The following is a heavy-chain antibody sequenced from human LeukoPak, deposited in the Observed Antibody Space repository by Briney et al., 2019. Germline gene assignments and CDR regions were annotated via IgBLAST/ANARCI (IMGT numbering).Heavy chain of an antibody. V-gene: IGHV3-23*01. D-gene: IGHD6-19*01. Sequence: GGSLGLSCAASGFTFSSYDMTWVRQAPGRGLEWVSSIRPSGDNTYYGDSVKGRFTISRDNSKNTVYLQMNNMRVDDTAVYYRARVAGWHWFDPWGQGTLVTVSS. CDR3: ARVAGWHWFDP. J-gene: IGHJ5*02. CDR1: GFTFSSYD. CDR2: IRPSGDNT.